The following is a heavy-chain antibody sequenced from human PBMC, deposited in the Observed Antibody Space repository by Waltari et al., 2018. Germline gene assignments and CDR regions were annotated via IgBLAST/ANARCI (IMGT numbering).Heavy chain of an antibody. J-gene: IGHJ5*02. CDR2: NNNDGTTT. V-gene: IGHV3-74*01. Sequence: EVQLVESGGGLVQPGGSLRLSCAASGFTFSRSWMHWAGQAPGKGLVWVSLNNNDGTTTIFADSVKGRFTISRDNAENTLYLQMNSLRAEDTAVYYCVRIYFESSGHKLSWGQGTLVTVSS. CDR3: VRIYFESSGHKLS. CDR1: GFTFSRSW. D-gene: IGHD3-22*01.